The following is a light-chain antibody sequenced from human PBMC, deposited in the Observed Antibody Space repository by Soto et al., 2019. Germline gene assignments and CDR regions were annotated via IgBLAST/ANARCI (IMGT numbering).Light chain of an antibody. CDR2: DAS. CDR1: QSVSSY. CDR3: QQRSNWPT. V-gene: IGKV3-11*01. Sequence: EIVLTQSPATLSLSPGERATLSCRASQSVSSYLAWYQQKPGQAPMLLIYDASNRATGIPARFSGSGSGTDFTLTISSLEPEDFAVYYCQQRSNWPTFGPGTKVDIK. J-gene: IGKJ3*01.